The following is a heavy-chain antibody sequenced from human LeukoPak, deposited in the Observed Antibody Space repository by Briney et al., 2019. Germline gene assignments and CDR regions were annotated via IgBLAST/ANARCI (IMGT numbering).Heavy chain of an antibody. D-gene: IGHD3-16*02. CDR1: GFTFDDYG. J-gene: IGHJ4*02. V-gene: IGHV3-21*01. Sequence: GESLRLSCAASGFTFDDYGMSWVRQAPGKGLEWVSSISSSSSYIYYADSVKGRFTISRDNAKNSLYLQMNSLRAEDTAVYYCARYDYVWGSYRSDYWGQGTLVTVSS. CDR3: ARYDYVWGSYRSDY. CDR2: ISSSSSYI.